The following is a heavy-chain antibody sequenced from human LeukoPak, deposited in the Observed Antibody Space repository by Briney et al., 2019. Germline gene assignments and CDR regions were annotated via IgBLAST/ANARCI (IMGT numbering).Heavy chain of an antibody. J-gene: IGHJ4*02. Sequence: ASVKVSCKASGYTFTGYYMHWVRQAPGQGLEWMGWINPNSGGTNYAQNLQGRVIMTTDTSTSTAYVELRSLRSDDTAVYYCARESGYCSNTACYTDYWGQGTLVTVSS. CDR2: INPNSGGT. CDR3: ARESGYCSNTACYTDY. D-gene: IGHD2-2*02. V-gene: IGHV1-2*02. CDR1: GYTFTGYY.